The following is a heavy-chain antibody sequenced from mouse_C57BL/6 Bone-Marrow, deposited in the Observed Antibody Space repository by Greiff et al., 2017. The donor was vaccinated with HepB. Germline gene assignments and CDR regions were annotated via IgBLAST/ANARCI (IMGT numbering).Heavy chain of an antibody. Sequence: VQLQQSGPVLVKPGASVKMSCKASGYTFTDYYMNWVNQSHGKSLEWIGVINPYNGGTSYNQKFKGKATLTVDKSSSTAYMELNSLTSEDSAVYYCARREMANWYFDVWGTGTTVTVSS. CDR3: ARREMANWYFDV. CDR1: GYTFTDYY. CDR2: INPYNGGT. J-gene: IGHJ1*03. D-gene: IGHD2-3*01. V-gene: IGHV1-19*01.